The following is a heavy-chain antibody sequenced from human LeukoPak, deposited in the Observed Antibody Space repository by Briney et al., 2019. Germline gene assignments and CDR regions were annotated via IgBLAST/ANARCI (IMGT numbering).Heavy chain of an antibody. V-gene: IGHV4-34*12. D-gene: IGHD2-2*01. Sequence: SETLSLTCAVYGGSFSGYYWSWTRQPPGKGLEWIGEIIHSGSTNYNPSLKSQVTISVDTSKNQFSLKLSSVTAADTAVYYCARVRSIVVVPANTRFDYWGQGTLVTVSS. J-gene: IGHJ4*02. CDR2: IIHSGST. CDR1: GGSFSGYY. CDR3: ARVRSIVVVPANTRFDY.